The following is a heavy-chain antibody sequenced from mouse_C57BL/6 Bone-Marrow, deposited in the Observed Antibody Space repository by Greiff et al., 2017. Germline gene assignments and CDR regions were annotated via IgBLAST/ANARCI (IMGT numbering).Heavy chain of an antibody. D-gene: IGHD2-3*01. CDR2: ISDGGSYT. CDR1: GFTFSSYA. V-gene: IGHV5-4*01. Sequence: DVQLVESGGGLVKPGGSLKLSCAASGFTFSSYAMYWVRQTPEKRLEWVATISDGGSYTDYPDNVKGRFTISRDNAKNYLYLQMGHLKSEDTAMDYCARDGYYIYYYARDYWGQGTSVTVSS. J-gene: IGHJ4*01. CDR3: ARDGYYIYYYARDY.